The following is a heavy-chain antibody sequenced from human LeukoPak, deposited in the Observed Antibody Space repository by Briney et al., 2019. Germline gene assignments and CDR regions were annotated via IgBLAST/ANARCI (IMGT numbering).Heavy chain of an antibody. D-gene: IGHD3-10*01. J-gene: IGHJ4*02. Sequence: ASVKVSCKASGYTFTSYYMHWVRQAPGQGLEWMGIVNPSGGSTSYAQKFQGRVTMTRDTSTSTVYMELSSLRSEDTAVYYCATPSRRGRFDYWGQGTLVTVSS. V-gene: IGHV1-46*01. CDR3: ATPSRRGRFDY. CDR2: VNPSGGST. CDR1: GYTFTSYY.